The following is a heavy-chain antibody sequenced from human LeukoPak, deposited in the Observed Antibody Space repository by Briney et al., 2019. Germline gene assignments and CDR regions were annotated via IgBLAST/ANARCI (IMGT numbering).Heavy chain of an antibody. Sequence: ASVKVSCKASGYTFTGYYMHWVRQAPGQGLEWMGWINPNSGGTNYAQKFQGRVTMTRDTSISTAYMELSRLRSDDTAVYYCARIGEYSSSSLAFDYWGQGTLVTVSS. D-gene: IGHD6-6*01. CDR1: GYTFTGYY. V-gene: IGHV1-2*02. J-gene: IGHJ4*02. CDR3: ARIGEYSSSSLAFDY. CDR2: INPNSGGT.